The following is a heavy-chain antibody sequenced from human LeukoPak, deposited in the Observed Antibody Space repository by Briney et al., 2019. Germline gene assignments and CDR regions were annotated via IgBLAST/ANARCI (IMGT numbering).Heavy chain of an antibody. CDR2: ISAYNGNT. CDR3: ARDGPAAGNEDFDY. D-gene: IGHD6-13*01. CDR1: GYTFTSYG. J-gene: IGHJ4*02. V-gene: IGHV1-18*01. Sequence: ASVKVSCKTSGYTFTSYGISWVRQAPGQGLEWMGWISAYNGNTNYAQKLQGRVTMTTDTSTSTAYMELRSLRSDDTAVYYCARDGPAAGNEDFDYWGQGTLVTVSS.